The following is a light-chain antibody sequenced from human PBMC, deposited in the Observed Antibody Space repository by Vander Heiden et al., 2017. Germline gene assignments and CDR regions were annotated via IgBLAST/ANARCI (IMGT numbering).Light chain of an antibody. Sequence: AIQMTQSPSSLSASVGDSVSITCGASQGIGNGLGWYQMKLGKAPKLLIYNAFSLQSGVPSRFGGSKSGTEFTLTISSLQPEDFATYYCLQDSSYPYTFGQGTKLEIK. CDR1: QGIGNG. CDR3: LQDSSYPYT. CDR2: NAF. J-gene: IGKJ2*01. V-gene: IGKV1-6*01.